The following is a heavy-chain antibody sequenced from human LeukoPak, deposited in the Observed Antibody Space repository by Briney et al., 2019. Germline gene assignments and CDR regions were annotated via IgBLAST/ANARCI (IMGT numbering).Heavy chain of an antibody. D-gene: IGHD2/OR15-2a*01. CDR1: GFTFSDYN. CDR3: AKGPLLWN. J-gene: IGHJ4*02. CDR2: ISRSGSTK. V-gene: IGHV3-11*01. Sequence: GGSLRLSCAASGFTFSDYNMRWIRQAPGKGLEWVSSISRSGSTKYYADSVKGRFTISRDNAKNSLFLQMNSLRAEDTAVYYCAKGPLLWNWGQGTLVTVSS.